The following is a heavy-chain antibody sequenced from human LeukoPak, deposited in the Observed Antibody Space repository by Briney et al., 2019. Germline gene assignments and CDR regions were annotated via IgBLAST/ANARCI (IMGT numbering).Heavy chain of an antibody. Sequence: PGGSLRLSCAASGFTFSNAWMSWVRQAPGKGLEWVGRIKSKTDGCTTDYAAPVKGRFTIPRDDSKNTLYLQMNSLKTEDTAVYYCTLGDFWSGYSNFDYWGQGTLVTVSS. CDR3: TLGDFWSGYSNFDY. J-gene: IGHJ4*02. D-gene: IGHD3-3*01. CDR1: GFTFSNAW. V-gene: IGHV3-15*01. CDR2: IKSKTDGCTT.